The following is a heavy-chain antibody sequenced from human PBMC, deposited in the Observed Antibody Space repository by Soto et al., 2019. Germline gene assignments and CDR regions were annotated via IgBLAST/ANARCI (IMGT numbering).Heavy chain of an antibody. V-gene: IGHV3-30-3*01. CDR3: ARFCISTSCYASFDY. D-gene: IGHD2-2*01. CDR1: GFTFSSYA. CDR2: ISYDGSNK. Sequence: GGSLRLSCAASGFTFSSYAMHWVRQAPGKGLEWVAVISYDGSNKYYADSVKGRFTISRDNSKNTLYLQINSLRAEDTAVYYCARFCISTSCYASFDYWGQGTLVTVSS. J-gene: IGHJ4*02.